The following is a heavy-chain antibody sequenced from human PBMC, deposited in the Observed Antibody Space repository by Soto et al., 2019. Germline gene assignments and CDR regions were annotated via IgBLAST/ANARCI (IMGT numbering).Heavy chain of an antibody. CDR3: AREGRYSGSDYFDY. CDR2: ISSSSSTI. V-gene: IGHV3-48*02. J-gene: IGHJ4*02. Sequence: GGSLRLSCGASGFTFSSYSMNWVRQAPGKGLERISYISSSSSTIFYADSVKGRFTISRDNDKNSLYLQMNNLRDEDTAVYFCAREGRYSGSDYFDYWGQGTLVTVSS. D-gene: IGHD5-12*01. CDR1: GFTFSSYS.